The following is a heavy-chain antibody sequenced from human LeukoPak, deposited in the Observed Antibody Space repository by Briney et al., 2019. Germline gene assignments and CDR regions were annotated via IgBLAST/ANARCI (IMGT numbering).Heavy chain of an antibody. CDR3: AKGRGGDCSGGRCYYYYYYMDV. CDR2: IWYDGSKK. Sequence: PGGSLRLSCAASGFTFSNYGKHWVRQAPGKGLEWVALIWYDGSKKYYADSVKGRFTISRDNSKNTLYLQMNTLRAEDTAVYYCAKGRGGDCSGGRCYYYYYYMDVWGKGTTVTVSS. J-gene: IGHJ6*03. D-gene: IGHD2-15*01. CDR1: GFTFSNYG. V-gene: IGHV3-30*02.